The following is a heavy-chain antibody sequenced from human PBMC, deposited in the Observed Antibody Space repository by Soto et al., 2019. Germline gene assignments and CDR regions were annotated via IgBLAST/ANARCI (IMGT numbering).Heavy chain of an antibody. D-gene: IGHD4-17*01. J-gene: IGHJ4*02. CDR1: GFTFSSYG. CDR2: ISYDGSNK. Sequence: QVQLVESGGGVVQPGRSLRLSCAASGFTFSSYGMHWVRQAPGKGLEWVAVISYDGSNKYYADSVKGRFTISRDNSKNTLYLQMNSLRAEDTAVYYCATGGPTAPKPEPDYWGQGTLVTVSS. CDR3: ATGGPTAPKPEPDY. V-gene: IGHV3-30*03.